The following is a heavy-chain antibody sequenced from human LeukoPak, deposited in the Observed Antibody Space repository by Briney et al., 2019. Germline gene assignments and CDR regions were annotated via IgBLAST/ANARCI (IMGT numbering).Heavy chain of an antibody. CDR2: IYYSGST. V-gene: IGHV4-59*12. D-gene: IGHD2-2*01. CDR3: ARDLSSTSSL. Sequence: PSETLSLTCTVSGGSISSYYWSWIRQPPGKGLEWIGYIYYSGSTNYNPSLKSRVTMSVDTSKNQFSLKLSSVTAADTAVYYCARDLSSTSSLWGQGTLVTVSS. CDR1: GGSISSYY. J-gene: IGHJ4*02.